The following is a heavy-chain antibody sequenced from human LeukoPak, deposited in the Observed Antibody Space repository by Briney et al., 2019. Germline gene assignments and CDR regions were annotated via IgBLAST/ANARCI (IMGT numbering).Heavy chain of an antibody. CDR2: IYYDDSDT. V-gene: IGHV5-51*07. CDR3: ARPNITSYYDSRGYDAFDV. CDR1: GYKFNAYW. D-gene: IGHD3-22*01. J-gene: IGHJ3*01. Sequence: ESLKISCKGSGYKFNAYWIAWVHQMPEKGLEWMGIIYYDDSDTRYSPSFQGQVTISADKSVSIAYLQWSSLKASDTAMYYCARPNITSYYDSRGYDAFDVWGQGTMVIVPS.